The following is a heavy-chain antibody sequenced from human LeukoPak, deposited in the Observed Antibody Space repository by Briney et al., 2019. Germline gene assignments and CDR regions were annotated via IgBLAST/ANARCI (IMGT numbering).Heavy chain of an antibody. CDR2: ISGSGTRT. V-gene: IGHV3-23*01. D-gene: IGHD2-2*01. CDR1: GIPLNHFS. CDR3: AKEQTSSGFFDY. Sequence: GSLGLSCAGSGIPLNHFSLSWVRQAPGEGVGWVSAISGSGTRTYYADSVKGRFTISRDNSKNTLYLQMNSLRAEDRAVYYCAKEQTSSGFFDYWGQGALVTVSS. J-gene: IGHJ4*02.